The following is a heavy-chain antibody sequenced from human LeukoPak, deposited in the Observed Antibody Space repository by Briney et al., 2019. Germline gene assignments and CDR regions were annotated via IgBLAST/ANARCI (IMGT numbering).Heavy chain of an antibody. V-gene: IGHV3-23*01. J-gene: IGHJ4*02. Sequence: GGSLRLSCAASGFTFDTYAMTWVRQAPGKGLEWVSSISGKTGTTYYADSVKGRFTISRDSSKTTLYLQMNSLRAEDTAVHYCAKINSRDGYDYDSFDYWGQGTLVTVSS. CDR3: AKINSRDGYDYDSFDY. CDR2: ISGKTGTT. D-gene: IGHD5-24*01. CDR1: GFTFDTYA.